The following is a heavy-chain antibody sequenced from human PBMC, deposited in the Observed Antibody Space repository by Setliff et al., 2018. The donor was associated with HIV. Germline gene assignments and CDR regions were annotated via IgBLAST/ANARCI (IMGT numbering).Heavy chain of an antibody. V-gene: IGHV4-38-2*02. CDR2: IYHSGST. CDR3: ASYYGADEPSYYFDF. CDR1: GSSISSDYY. J-gene: IGHJ4*02. Sequence: SETLSLTCTVSGSSISSDYYGGWIRQPPGKGLEWIGSIYHSGSTYYNPSLQSRVTMAVDTSKNQFSLKLSSVTAADTAVYYCASYYGADEPSYYFDFWGQGTQVTVSS. D-gene: IGHD3-22*01.